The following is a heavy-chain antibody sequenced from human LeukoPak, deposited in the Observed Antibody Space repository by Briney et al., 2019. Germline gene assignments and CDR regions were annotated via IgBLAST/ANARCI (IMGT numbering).Heavy chain of an antibody. CDR3: AKAKDGFSGYEYLFDY. D-gene: IGHD5-12*01. CDR1: GFXFSTYA. Sequence: PGGSLRLSCVGSGFXFSTYAMHWVRQAPGKGLEWVALFSYDGSTQRYADTVKGRFTISRDNSKNSLYLQMNSLRTEDTAVYYCAKAKDGFSGYEYLFDYWGQGTLVTVSS. V-gene: IGHV3-30-3*01. CDR2: FSYDGSTQ. J-gene: IGHJ4*02.